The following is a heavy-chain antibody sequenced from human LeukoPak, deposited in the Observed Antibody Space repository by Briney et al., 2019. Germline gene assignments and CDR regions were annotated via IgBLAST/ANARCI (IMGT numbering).Heavy chain of an antibody. Sequence: GGSLRLSCVASGFTFSDHYMDWVRQAPGKGLEWVGRTRNKANSYTTEYAASVKGRFTISRDDSKNSLYLQMNSLKTEDTAVYYCARPHYYDSSGYYDWGQGTLVTVSS. CDR2: TRNKANSYTT. CDR3: ARPHYYDSSGYYD. J-gene: IGHJ4*02. CDR1: GFTFSDHY. V-gene: IGHV3-72*01. D-gene: IGHD3-22*01.